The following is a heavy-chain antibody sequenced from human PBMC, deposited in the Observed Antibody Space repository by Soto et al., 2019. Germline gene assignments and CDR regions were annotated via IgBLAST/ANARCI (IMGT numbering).Heavy chain of an antibody. CDR3: ARDREYRSSSVFYYYYGMDV. V-gene: IGHV3-21*01. Sequence: PGGSLRLSCAASGFTFSSYSMNWVRQAPGKGLEWVSSISSSSSYIYYAGSVKGRFTISRDNAKNSLYLQMNSLRAEDTAVYYCARDREYRSSSVFYYYYGMDVWGQGTTVTVSS. J-gene: IGHJ6*02. D-gene: IGHD6-6*01. CDR2: ISSSSSYI. CDR1: GFTFSSYS.